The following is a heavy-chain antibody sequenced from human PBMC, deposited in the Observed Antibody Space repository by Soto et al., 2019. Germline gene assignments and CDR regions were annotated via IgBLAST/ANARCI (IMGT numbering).Heavy chain of an antibody. CDR1: GFTFSSYG. CDR2: IWYDGSNK. V-gene: IGHV3-33*01. Sequence: GGSLRLSCAASGFTFSSYGMHWVRQAPGKGLEWVAVIWYDGSNKYYADSVKGRFTISRDNSKNTLYLQMNSLRAEDTAVYYCAREFPYYYDSSGYSPYYYGMDVWGQGTTVTVSS. D-gene: IGHD3-22*01. J-gene: IGHJ6*02. CDR3: AREFPYYYDSSGYSPYYYGMDV.